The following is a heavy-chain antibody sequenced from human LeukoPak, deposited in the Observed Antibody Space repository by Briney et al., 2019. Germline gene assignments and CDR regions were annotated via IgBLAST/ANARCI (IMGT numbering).Heavy chain of an antibody. D-gene: IGHD5-12*01. Sequence: GGSLRLSCAASGFTFSSYWMSWVRQAPGKGLEWVANIKQDGGERYYVESVKGRFTISRDNVKNSLYLQMNSLRVEDTAVYYCARARGGYDLDYWGQGTLVTVSS. J-gene: IGHJ4*02. CDR2: IKQDGGER. V-gene: IGHV3-7*01. CDR1: GFTFSSYW. CDR3: ARARGGYDLDY.